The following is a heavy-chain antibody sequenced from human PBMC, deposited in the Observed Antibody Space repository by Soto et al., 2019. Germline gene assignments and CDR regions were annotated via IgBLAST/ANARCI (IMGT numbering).Heavy chain of an antibody. D-gene: IGHD3-3*01. CDR3: ARHPYYDFWSGPKHAFDI. CDR1: GYSFTSYW. CDR2: VDPSDSYT. J-gene: IGHJ3*02. Sequence: GESLKISCKGSGYSFTSYWISWVRQMPGKGLEWMGRVDPSDSYTNYSPSFQGHVTISADKSISTAYLQWSSLKASDTAMYYCARHPYYDFWSGPKHAFDIWGQGTMVTVS. V-gene: IGHV5-10-1*01.